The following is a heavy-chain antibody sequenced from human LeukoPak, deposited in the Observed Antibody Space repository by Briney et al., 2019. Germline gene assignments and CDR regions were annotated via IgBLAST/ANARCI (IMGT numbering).Heavy chain of an antibody. J-gene: IGHJ5*02. D-gene: IGHD4-17*01. Sequence: PSETLSLTCTVSGGPISNNYWSWIRQPAGEGLEWIGRIHNSGSTFYNPPLKSRVSMSIDTSKGQFSLKLSSMTAADTAIYFCARGATVTTSALGLFDPWGQGTLVTVSS. CDR3: ARGATVTTSALGLFDP. V-gene: IGHV4-4*07. CDR1: GGPISNNY. CDR2: IHNSGST.